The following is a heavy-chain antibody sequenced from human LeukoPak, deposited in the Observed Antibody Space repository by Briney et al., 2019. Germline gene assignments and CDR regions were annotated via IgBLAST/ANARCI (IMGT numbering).Heavy chain of an antibody. CDR1: GGTFSSYT. CDR3: ASGYCSSTSCYTMLDY. Sequence: GASVKVSCKASGGTFSSYTISWVRQAPGQGLEWMGRVIPILGIANYAQKFQGRVTITADKSMSTAYMELSSLRSEDTAVYYCASGYCSSTSCYTMLDYWGQGTLVTVSS. V-gene: IGHV1-69*02. CDR2: VIPILGIA. J-gene: IGHJ4*02. D-gene: IGHD2-2*02.